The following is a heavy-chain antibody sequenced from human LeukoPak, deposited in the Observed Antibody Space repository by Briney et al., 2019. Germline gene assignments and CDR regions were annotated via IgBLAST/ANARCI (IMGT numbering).Heavy chain of an antibody. CDR1: GFTFSSYS. V-gene: IGHV3-48*02. CDR3: ARDPTPDYDSSGYYYYYYGMDV. CDR2: ISSSSGTI. D-gene: IGHD3-22*01. J-gene: IGHJ6*02. Sequence: GGSLRLSCAASGFTFSSYSMNWVRQAPGKGPEWVSYISSSSGTIYYAGSVKGRFTISRDNAKNSLYLQMNSLRDEDTAVYYCARDPTPDYDSSGYYYYYYGMDVWGQGTTVTVSS.